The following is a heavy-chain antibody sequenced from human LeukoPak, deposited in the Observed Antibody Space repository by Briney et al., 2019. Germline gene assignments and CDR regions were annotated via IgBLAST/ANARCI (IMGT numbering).Heavy chain of an antibody. Sequence: ASVKVSCKASGYTFTSYGISWVRQAPGRGLEWMGWISAYNGNTNYAQKLQGRVTMTTDTSTSTAYMELRSLRSDDTAVYYCARDLHPIVVVITTDAFDIWGQGTMVTVSS. CDR2: ISAYNGNT. CDR3: ARDLHPIVVVITTDAFDI. J-gene: IGHJ3*02. D-gene: IGHD3-22*01. CDR1: GYTFTSYG. V-gene: IGHV1-18*01.